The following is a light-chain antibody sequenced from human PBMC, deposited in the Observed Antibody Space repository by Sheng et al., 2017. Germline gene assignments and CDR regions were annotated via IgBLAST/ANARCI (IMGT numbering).Light chain of an antibody. V-gene: IGLV2-14*01. CDR3: SSYTSSSTHWV. CDR2: DVS. CDR1: SSDVGGYNY. J-gene: IGLJ3*02. Sequence: QSALTQPASVSGSPGQSITISCTGTSSDVGGYNYVSWYQQHPGKAPKLMIYDVSNRPSGVSNRFSGSKSGNTASLTISGLQAEDEADYYCSSYTSSSTHWVFGGGTKPDRP.